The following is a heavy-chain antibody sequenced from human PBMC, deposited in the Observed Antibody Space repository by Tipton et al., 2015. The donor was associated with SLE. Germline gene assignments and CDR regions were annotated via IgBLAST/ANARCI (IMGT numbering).Heavy chain of an antibody. Sequence: TLSLTCTVSGGSISGYYWGWIRQPPGKGLEWTGSIHYSGATYYKPSLNSRVTISFDSSNNQFSLKLTSVTAADTAVYYCARAIGANYFNFWGQGTLVTVSA. V-gene: IGHV4-39*07. J-gene: IGHJ4*02. CDR1: GGSISGYY. CDR2: IHYSGAT. D-gene: IGHD3-16*01. CDR3: ARAIGANYFNF.